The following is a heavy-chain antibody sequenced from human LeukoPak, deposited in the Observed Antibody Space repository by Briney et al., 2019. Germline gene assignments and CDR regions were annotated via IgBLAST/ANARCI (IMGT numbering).Heavy chain of an antibody. J-gene: IGHJ6*02. CDR1: GFTFSSYW. V-gene: IGHV3-74*01. Sequence: PGGSLRLSCAASGFTFSSYWMHWVRQAPGKGLVWVSRINSDGSSTSYADSVKGRFTISRDNAKNTLYLQMLRAEDTAVYYCARVLVVPAARTYYYYGMDVWGQGTTVTVSS. CDR2: INSDGSST. CDR3: ARVLVVPAARTYYYYGMDV. D-gene: IGHD2-2*01.